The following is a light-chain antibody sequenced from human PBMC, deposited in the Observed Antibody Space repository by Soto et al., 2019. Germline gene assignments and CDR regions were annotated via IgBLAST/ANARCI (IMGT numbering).Light chain of an antibody. Sequence: QSALTQPASVSGSPGQSITISCTGTSSDVGAYNLVSWYQQYPGKAPKLMIYDVSKRPSGVSNRFSASKSGNTASLTVSGLQAEDEADYYCCSYARSDALLFGGGTQLTVL. CDR1: SSDVGAYNL. CDR3: CSYARSDALL. V-gene: IGLV2-23*02. CDR2: DVS. J-gene: IGLJ2*01.